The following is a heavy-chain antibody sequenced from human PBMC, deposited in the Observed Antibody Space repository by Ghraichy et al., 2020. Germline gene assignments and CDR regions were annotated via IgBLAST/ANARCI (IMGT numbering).Heavy chain of an antibody. CDR1: GFSVSTKGEG. V-gene: IGHV2-5*01. CDR2: IYWHDDK. CDR3: AHRPKYSYGLFDY. D-gene: IGHD5-18*01. J-gene: IGHJ4*02. Sequence: SGPTLVKPTQTLTLTCSISGFSVSTKGEGVGWIRQPPGKAPEWLASIYWHDDKRYSLSLQSRITLTKDTSKNQVVLAMTNMDPVDTATYYCAHRPKYSYGLFDYWGQGTLVTVSS.